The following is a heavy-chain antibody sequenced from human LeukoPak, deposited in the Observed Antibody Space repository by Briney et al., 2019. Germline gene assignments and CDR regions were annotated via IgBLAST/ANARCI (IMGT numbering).Heavy chain of an antibody. V-gene: IGHV1-18*01. J-gene: IGHJ4*02. CDR1: GYTFTSYG. CDR3: ARLGLWTYYFDY. D-gene: IGHD2/OR15-2a*01. CDR2: ISANNGNT. Sequence: ASVKVSCKASGYTFTSYGVTWVRQAPGQGLEWMGWISANNGNTNYAQKFQDRVTMTTDTSTTTAYMELTSLRSDDTAVYYCARLGLWTYYFDYWGQGTLVTVSS.